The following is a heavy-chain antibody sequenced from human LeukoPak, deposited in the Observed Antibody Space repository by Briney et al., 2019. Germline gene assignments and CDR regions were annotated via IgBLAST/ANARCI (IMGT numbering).Heavy chain of an antibody. CDR2: ISGSGGST. V-gene: IGHV3-23*01. CDR1: GFTFSSYA. J-gene: IGHJ4*02. CDR3: AATYSSGWNFDY. Sequence: GGSLRLSCAASGFTFSSYAMSWVRQAPGKGLEWVSAISGSGGSTYYADSVKGRFTISRDNSKNTLYLQMDSLRAEDTAVYYCAATYSSGWNFDYWGQGTLVTVSS. D-gene: IGHD6-19*01.